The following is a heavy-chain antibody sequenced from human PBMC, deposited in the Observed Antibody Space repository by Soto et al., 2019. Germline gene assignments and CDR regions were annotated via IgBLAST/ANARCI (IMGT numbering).Heavy chain of an antibody. V-gene: IGHV3-21*01. CDR3: SGGDGQRDDY. CDR2: ISSSSSYI. D-gene: IGHD2-2*01. J-gene: IGHJ4*02. Sequence: GSLRLSCAASGFTFSSYSMNWVRQAPGKGLEWVSSISSSSSYIYYADSVKGRVTISRDNAKNSLYLQMNSLRAADTALYYWSGGDGQRDDYGGQGSLVTVSS. CDR1: GFTFSSYS.